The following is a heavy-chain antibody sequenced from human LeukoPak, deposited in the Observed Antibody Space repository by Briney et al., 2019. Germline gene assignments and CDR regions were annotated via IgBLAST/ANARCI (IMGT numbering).Heavy chain of an antibody. CDR2: INHSGST. V-gene: IGHV4-34*01. J-gene: IGHJ3*02. CDR3: ARKGSGSYRIYLGDAFDI. Sequence: PSETLSLTCGVYGGSFNGYYWSWIRQPPGKGQEWIGEINHSGSTNYNPPLESRVTISVDTSKNQFYLKLTSVTAADTAVYYCARKGSGSYRIYLGDAFDIWGQGTMITVSS. CDR1: GGSFNGYY. D-gene: IGHD3-10*01.